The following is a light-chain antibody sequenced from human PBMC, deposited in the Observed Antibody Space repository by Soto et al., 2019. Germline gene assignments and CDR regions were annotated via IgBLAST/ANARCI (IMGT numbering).Light chain of an antibody. CDR1: QSLLHSNGYNY. V-gene: IGKV2-28*01. Sequence: DIVRTQSPLSLPVTPGEPASISCRSSQSLLHSNGYNYLDWYLQKPGQSPQLLIYLGSNRASGVPDRFSGSGSGTDFTLKISRVEAEDVGVYYCMQALQTPWKFGQGTKVEIK. CDR3: MQALQTPWK. CDR2: LGS. J-gene: IGKJ1*01.